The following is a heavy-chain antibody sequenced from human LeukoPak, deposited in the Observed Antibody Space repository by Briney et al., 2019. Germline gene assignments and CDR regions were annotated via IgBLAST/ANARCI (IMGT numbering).Heavy chain of an antibody. J-gene: IGHJ4*02. V-gene: IGHV3-48*01. CDR2: ISSSSSTI. CDR3: ARDYGGPFEEWGTTDY. CDR1: GFTFSSYS. Sequence: GGSLRLSCAASGFTFSSYSMNWVRQAPGKGLEWVSYISSSSSTIYYADSVKGRFTISRDNAKNSLYLQMNSLRAEDTAVYYCARDYGGPFEEWGTTDYWGQGTLVTVSS. D-gene: IGHD3-10*01.